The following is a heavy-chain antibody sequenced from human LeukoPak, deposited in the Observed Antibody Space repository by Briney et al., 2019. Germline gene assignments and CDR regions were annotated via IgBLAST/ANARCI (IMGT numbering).Heavy chain of an antibody. CDR2: INPNNGGT. J-gene: IGHJ3*02. CDR1: GYTFTDYY. Sequence: ASVKVSCKASGYTFTDYYIHWVRQAPGQGLECMGWINPNNGGTNYAQKFQGRVTMTRDTSISTAYMEVSSLRSDDTAVYYCARHTSTGAFHIWGQGTMVTASS. V-gene: IGHV1-2*02. D-gene: IGHD3-16*01. CDR3: ARHTSTGAFHI.